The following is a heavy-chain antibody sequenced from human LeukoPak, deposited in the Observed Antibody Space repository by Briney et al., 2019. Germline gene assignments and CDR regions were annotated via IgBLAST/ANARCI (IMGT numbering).Heavy chain of an antibody. D-gene: IGHD6-13*01. Sequence: PGGSLRLSCAASGFTFSTYSMNWVREAPGGGVGWVSYISSGSSPIYYADSVKGRFIISRDNAKNSLYLQMNSLRAEDTAVYYCARGIIAAAGTWMDVWGKGTTVTVSS. V-gene: IGHV3-48*04. CDR1: GFTFSTYS. CDR3: ARGIIAAAGTWMDV. J-gene: IGHJ6*04. CDR2: ISSGSSPI.